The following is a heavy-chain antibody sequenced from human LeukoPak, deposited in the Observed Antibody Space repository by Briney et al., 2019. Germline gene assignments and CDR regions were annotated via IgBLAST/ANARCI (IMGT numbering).Heavy chain of an antibody. D-gene: IGHD3-22*01. CDR1: GGTFSSYA. CDR3: AREPYYDSSGTFDY. CDR2: IIPILGIA. Sequence: ASVKVSCKASGGTFSSYAISWVRQAPGQGLEWMGRIIPILGIANYAQKFQGRVTITADKSTSTAYMELSSLRSEDTAVYYCAREPYYDSSGTFDYWGQGILVTASS. J-gene: IGHJ4*02. V-gene: IGHV1-69*04.